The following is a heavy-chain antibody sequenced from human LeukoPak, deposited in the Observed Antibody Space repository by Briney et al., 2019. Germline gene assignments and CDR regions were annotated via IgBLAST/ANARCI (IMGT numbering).Heavy chain of an antibody. CDR1: GGSIGSSSYY. CDR3: ARRSYYDSSGYYPD. CDR2: IYYSGST. V-gene: IGHV4-39*01. Sequence: PSETLSLTCTVSGGSIGSSSYYWGWIRQHPGKGLEWIGSIYYSGSTYYNPSLKSRVTISVDTSKNQFSLKLSSVTAADTAVYYCARRSYYDSSGYYPDWGQGTLVTVSS. D-gene: IGHD3-22*01. J-gene: IGHJ4*02.